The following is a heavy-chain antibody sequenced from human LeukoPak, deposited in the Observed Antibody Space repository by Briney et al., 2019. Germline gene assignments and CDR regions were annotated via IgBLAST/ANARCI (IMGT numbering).Heavy chain of an antibody. CDR2: ITGSGGST. CDR1: GFTFSSYV. CDR3: AKGKMVNMNWFDP. V-gene: IGHV3-23*01. Sequence: GGSLRLSCAASGFTFSSYVMSWVRQAPGKGLEWVSAITGSGGSTYYADSVKGRFTISRDNSRNTLYLQLNSLRVEDTAIYYCAKGKMVNMNWFDPWGQGTLVTVSS. J-gene: IGHJ5*02. D-gene: IGHD5-18*01.